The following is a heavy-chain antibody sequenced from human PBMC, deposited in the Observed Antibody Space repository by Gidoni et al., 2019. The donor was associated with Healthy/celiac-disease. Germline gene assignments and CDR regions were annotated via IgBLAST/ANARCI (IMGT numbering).Heavy chain of an antibody. CDR2: ISGSGGST. J-gene: IGHJ4*02. CDR1: GFTFSSYA. CDR3: AKDSLYPGADPSMIVVVIIPYYFDY. V-gene: IGHV3-23*01. D-gene: IGHD3-22*01. Sequence: EVQLLESGGGLVQPGGSLRLSCSASGFTFSSYAMSWVRQAPGKGLEWVSAISGSGGSTYYADPVKGRFTISRDNSKNTLYLQMNSLRAEDTAVYYCAKDSLYPGADPSMIVVVIIPYYFDYWGQGTLVTVSS.